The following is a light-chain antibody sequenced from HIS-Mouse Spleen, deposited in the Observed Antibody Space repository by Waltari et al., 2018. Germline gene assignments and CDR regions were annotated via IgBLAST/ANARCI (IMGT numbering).Light chain of an antibody. J-gene: IGLJ2*01. CDR1: SSDVGGYNY. Sequence: QSALTQPASVSGSPGQSITISCTGTSSDVGGYNYVSWYQQHPGKAPKLMIYEVSNRPSGVSNRFAASTAGNTASLTSSGLQADDDADYYCSSYTSSSTRVFGGGTKLTVL. CDR3: SSYTSSSTRV. V-gene: IGLV2-14*01. CDR2: EVS.